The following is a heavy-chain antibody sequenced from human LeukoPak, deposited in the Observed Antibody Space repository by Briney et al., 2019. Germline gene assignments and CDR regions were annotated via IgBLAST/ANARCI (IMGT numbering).Heavy chain of an antibody. CDR2: IYYSGST. D-gene: IGHD3-22*01. CDR1: GGSISSGGYY. J-gene: IGHJ4*02. V-gene: IGHV4-31*03. Sequence: KPSETLSLTCTVSGGSISSGGYYWRWIRQHPGKGLEWIGYIYYSGSTYYNPSLKSRVTISVDTSKNQFSLKLSSVTAADTAVYYCARVETVRGYYDSSGYSRIFGYWGQGTLVTVSS. CDR3: ARVETVRGYYDSSGYSRIFGY.